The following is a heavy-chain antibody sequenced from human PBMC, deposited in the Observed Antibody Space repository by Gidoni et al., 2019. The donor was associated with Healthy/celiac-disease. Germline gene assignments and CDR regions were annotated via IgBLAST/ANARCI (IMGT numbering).Heavy chain of an antibody. V-gene: IGHV3-30*03. Sequence: PGKGLEWVAVISYDGSNKYYADSVKGRFTISRDNSKTTLYLQMNSLRAEDTAVYYCASIGINSSGYYFGGAFDIWGQGTMVTVSS. J-gene: IGHJ3*02. D-gene: IGHD3-22*01. CDR3: ASIGINSSGYYFGGAFDI. CDR2: ISYDGSNK.